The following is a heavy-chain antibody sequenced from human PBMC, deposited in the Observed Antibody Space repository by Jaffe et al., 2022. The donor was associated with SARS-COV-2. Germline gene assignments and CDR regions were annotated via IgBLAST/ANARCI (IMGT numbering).Heavy chain of an antibody. CDR3: ATWYSGSYRDF. V-gene: IGHV3-23*01. D-gene: IGHD1-26*01. CDR2: ISDSGGNT. Sequence: EVQLLESGGGLVQPGGSLRLSCAASGFTFSSFAMSWVRQAPGKGLEWVSAISDSGGNTYYADSVRGRFTISRDSSKNTLYLQMNSLRAEDTAVYYCATWYSGSYRDFWGQGTLVTVSS. CDR1: GFTFSSFA. J-gene: IGHJ4*02.